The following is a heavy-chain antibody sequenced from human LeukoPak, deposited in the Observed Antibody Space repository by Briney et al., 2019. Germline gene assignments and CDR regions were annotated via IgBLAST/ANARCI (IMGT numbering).Heavy chain of an antibody. D-gene: IGHD3-22*01. CDR3: ARGPSSGYPYYFDY. V-gene: IGHV3-23*01. CDR2: ISGCGGST. Sequence: GGSLRLSCAASGFTFSSYAMSWVRQAPGTGLEWVSAISGCGGSTYYADSVKGRFTISRDNAKNSLYLQMNSLRAEDTAVYYCARGPSSGYPYYFDYWGQGTLVTVSS. J-gene: IGHJ4*02. CDR1: GFTFSSYA.